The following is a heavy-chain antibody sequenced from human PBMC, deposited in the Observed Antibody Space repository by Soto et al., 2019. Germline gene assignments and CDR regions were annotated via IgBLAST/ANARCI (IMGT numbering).Heavy chain of an antibody. CDR1: GFTFTSYG. CDR2: IRGDGGQT. D-gene: IGHD3-9*01. V-gene: IGHV3-23*01. CDR3: ARDVGLDSDDFFAY. Sequence: GGSLRLSCTASGFTFTSYGMGWVRQAPGKGLQWVSTIRGDGGQTHYTDSVKGRFSISRDNSKNTVYLQMDSLRAEDTAMYFCARDVGLDSDDFFAYWGQGTQVTVSS. J-gene: IGHJ4*02.